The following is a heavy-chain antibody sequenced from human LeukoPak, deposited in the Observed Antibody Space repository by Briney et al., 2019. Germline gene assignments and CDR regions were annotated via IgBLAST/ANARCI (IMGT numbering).Heavy chain of an antibody. V-gene: IGHV1-8*02. J-gene: IGHJ5*02. D-gene: IGHD6-6*01. Sequence: ASVKVSCRASGYTFTSYYMHWVRQAPGQGLEWMGWMNPNSGNTGYAQKFQGRVTMTRNTSISTAYMELSNLRSEDTAVYYCARRMYSSSFGWFDPWGQGTLVTVSS. CDR2: MNPNSGNT. CDR3: ARRMYSSSFGWFDP. CDR1: GYTFTSYY.